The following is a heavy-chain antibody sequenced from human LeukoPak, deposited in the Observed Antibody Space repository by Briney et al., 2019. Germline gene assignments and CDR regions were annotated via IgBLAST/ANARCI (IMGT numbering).Heavy chain of an antibody. Sequence: PGGSLRLSCAASGFTFSTYGMYWVRQAPGKGLEWVALTWYDGRNTYYADSVKGRFTMSRDNSKNTLYLQMNSLRAEDTAVYYCARAGYCSGGSCYGKDVWGQGTTVTVSS. V-gene: IGHV3-33*01. CDR2: TWYDGRNT. D-gene: IGHD2-15*01. J-gene: IGHJ6*02. CDR1: GFTFSTYG. CDR3: ARAGYCSGGSCYGKDV.